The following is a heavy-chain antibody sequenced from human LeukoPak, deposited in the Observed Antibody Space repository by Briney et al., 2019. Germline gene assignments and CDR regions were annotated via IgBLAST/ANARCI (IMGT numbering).Heavy chain of an antibody. Sequence: SETLSLTCAVYGGSFSGYYWTWIRQPSGKGLEWIGEIHHSGSTNYNPSLKSQLNISLDTSKNQFSLRLSSVTAADTAVYYCARARSSSWYDYWGQGTLVTVSS. D-gene: IGHD6-13*01. J-gene: IGHJ4*02. V-gene: IGHV4-34*01. CDR1: GGSFSGYY. CDR2: IHHSGST. CDR3: ARARSSSWYDY.